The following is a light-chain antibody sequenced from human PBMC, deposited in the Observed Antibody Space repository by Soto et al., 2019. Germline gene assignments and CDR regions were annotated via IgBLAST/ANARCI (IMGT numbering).Light chain of an antibody. CDR2: KAS. J-gene: IGKJ5*01. Sequence: DIQMAQSPSTLSASVGDRVTITCRASQSISSWLAWYQQKPGKAPKLLIYKASSLESGVPSRFSGSGSGTEFTLTINSLQPDDFATYYCQQYNSSPLTFGGGTRLEIK. V-gene: IGKV1-5*03. CDR1: QSISSW. CDR3: QQYNSSPLT.